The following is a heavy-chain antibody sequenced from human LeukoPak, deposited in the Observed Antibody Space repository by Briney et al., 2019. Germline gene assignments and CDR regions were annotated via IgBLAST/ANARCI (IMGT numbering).Heavy chain of an antibody. Sequence: GGSLRLSCAASEFTFSTYGMSWVRQAPGKGLEWVSGINYSGDSTYYADSVKGRFTISRDNSKNTLYLQMNSLRVEDTAVYYCAKHSWWSGYFYFLPFDYWGQGTLVTVSS. CDR3: AKHSWWSGYFYFLPFDY. V-gene: IGHV3-23*01. D-gene: IGHD3-3*01. J-gene: IGHJ4*02. CDR1: EFTFSTYG. CDR2: INYSGDST.